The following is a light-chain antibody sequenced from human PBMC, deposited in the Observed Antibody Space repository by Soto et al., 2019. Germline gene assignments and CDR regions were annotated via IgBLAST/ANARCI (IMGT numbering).Light chain of an antibody. Sequence: EIVLTQSPATLSLSPGERATLSCRASQSVSSYLAWYQQKPGQAPRLLIYDVSNRADGIPARFSGSGSGTDFTLTISSLETEDFAVYHCQQRSNWPLTFGGGTGWRSN. V-gene: IGKV3-11*01. J-gene: IGKJ4*01. CDR2: DVS. CDR1: QSVSSY. CDR3: QQRSNWPLT.